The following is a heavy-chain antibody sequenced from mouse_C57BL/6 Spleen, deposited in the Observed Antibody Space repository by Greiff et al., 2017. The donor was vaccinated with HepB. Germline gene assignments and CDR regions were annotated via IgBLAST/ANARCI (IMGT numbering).Heavy chain of an antibody. J-gene: IGHJ4*01. CDR2: ISSGSSTI. Sequence: EVKLVESGGGLVKPGGSLKLSCAASGFTFSDYGMHWVRQAPEKGLEWVAYISSGSSTIYYADTVKGRFTISRDNAKNTLFLQMTSLRSEDTAMYYCARGPRGYPYAMDYWGQGTSVTVSS. CDR3: ARGPRGYPYAMDY. D-gene: IGHD2-2*01. V-gene: IGHV5-17*01. CDR1: GFTFSDYG.